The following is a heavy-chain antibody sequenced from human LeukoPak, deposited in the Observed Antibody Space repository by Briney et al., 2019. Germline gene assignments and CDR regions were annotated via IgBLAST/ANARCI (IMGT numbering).Heavy chain of an antibody. D-gene: IGHD3-10*01. J-gene: IGHJ4*02. Sequence: PSETLSLTCAVYGGSFSGYYWGWIRQPPGKGLEWIGEINHSGSTNYNPSLKSRVTISVDTSKNQFSLKLSSVTAADTAVYYCATTMVRGVIIYWGQGTLVTVSS. CDR2: INHSGST. CDR1: GGSFSGYY. CDR3: ATTMVRGVIIY. V-gene: IGHV4-34*01.